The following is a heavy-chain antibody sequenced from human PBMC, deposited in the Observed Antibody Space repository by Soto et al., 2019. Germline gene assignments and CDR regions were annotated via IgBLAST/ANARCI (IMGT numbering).Heavy chain of an antibody. CDR2: IIPIIDTA. V-gene: IGHV1-69*08. CDR1: GGSFSSNS. Sequence: QVQLVQSGAEVKKPGSSVKVSCKASGGSFSSNSISWVRQAPGQGLEWMGRIIPIIDTANYAQKFEGRVTITADKSTSTAYMELSSLRPEDTAVYYCARAMGISYGFSFWGQGTLVTVSS. J-gene: IGHJ4*02. D-gene: IGHD5-18*01. CDR3: ARAMGISYGFSF.